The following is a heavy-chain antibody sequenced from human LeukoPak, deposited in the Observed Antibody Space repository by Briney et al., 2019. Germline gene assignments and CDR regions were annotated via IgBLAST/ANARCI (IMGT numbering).Heavy chain of an antibody. CDR2: IKEDGSQT. CDR1: GLTFTNYW. J-gene: IGHJ4*02. Sequence: GGSLRLSCAASGLTFTNYWMSWVRKAPGKGLEWVANIKEDGSQTYYEASVKGRFTISRDNAKNSVYLQMDSLRAEDTAVYFCATDGRAGRHDFDYWGQGTLVTVSS. D-gene: IGHD3-10*01. CDR3: ATDGRAGRHDFDY. V-gene: IGHV3-7*01.